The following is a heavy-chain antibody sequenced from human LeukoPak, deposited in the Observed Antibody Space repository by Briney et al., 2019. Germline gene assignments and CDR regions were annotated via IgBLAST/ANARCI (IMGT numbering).Heavy chain of an antibody. CDR2: ISSGSRTI. V-gene: IGHV3-48*01. CDR3: ARESISGDRDFDY. Sequence: GGSLRLSCAASGFSFSSYSMNWVRQAPGRGLEWISYISSGSRTIFYAPSVKGRFTIFRDNAKNSLYLLMNSLRADDTAVYYCARESISGDRDFDYWGQGTLITVSS. J-gene: IGHJ4*02. D-gene: IGHD7-27*01. CDR1: GFSFSSYS.